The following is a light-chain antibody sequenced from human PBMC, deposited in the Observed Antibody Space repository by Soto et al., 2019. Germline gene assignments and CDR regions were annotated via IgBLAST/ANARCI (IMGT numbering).Light chain of an antibody. V-gene: IGLV2-14*01. CDR2: EVS. CDR1: SSDVGAYNY. CDR3: RSYTSSSTVV. Sequence: QSALTQPASVSGSPGQSITISCTGTSSDVGAYNYVSWYQHHPGKAPKLIIYEVSNRPSGASNRFSGSKSGNTASLTISGLPADDEADYYCRSYTSSSTVVFVIGTQLTVL. J-gene: IGLJ1*01.